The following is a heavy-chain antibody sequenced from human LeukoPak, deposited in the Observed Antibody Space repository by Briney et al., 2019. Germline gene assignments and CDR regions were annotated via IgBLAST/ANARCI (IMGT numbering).Heavy chain of an antibody. CDR1: GYTFTSYD. J-gene: IGHJ6*02. CDR3: ATHYDFWSGYYFPGTDV. CDR2: MNPNSGNT. D-gene: IGHD3-3*01. Sequence: ASVKVSCKASGYTFTSYDINWVRQATGQGLEWMGWMNPNSGNTGYAQKFQGRVTMTRNTSISTAYMELSSLRSEDTAVYYCATHYDFWSGYYFPGTDVWGQGTTVTVSS. V-gene: IGHV1-8*01.